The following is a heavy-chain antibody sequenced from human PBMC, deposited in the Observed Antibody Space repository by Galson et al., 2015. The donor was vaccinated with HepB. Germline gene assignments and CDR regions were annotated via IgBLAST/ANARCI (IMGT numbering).Heavy chain of an antibody. V-gene: IGHV3-74*01. Sequence: SLRLSCAASGFTFNSYWMHWVRQAPGKGLVWVSRINSDGSSTSYADSVKGRFTISRDNANNTLYLQMNSLRAEDTAVYYCARSRIAAAGKSGYYYGMDVWGQGTTVTVSS. J-gene: IGHJ6*02. CDR2: INSDGSST. D-gene: IGHD6-13*01. CDR3: ARSRIAAAGKSGYYYGMDV. CDR1: GFTFNSYW.